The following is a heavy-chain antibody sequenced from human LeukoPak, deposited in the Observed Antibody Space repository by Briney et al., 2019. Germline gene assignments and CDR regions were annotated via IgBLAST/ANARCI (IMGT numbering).Heavy chain of an antibody. CDR2: ISYDRSNK. J-gene: IGHJ4*02. V-gene: IGHV3-30*09. CDR1: GFIFSSYA. D-gene: IGHD2-2*03. Sequence: GGSLRLSCAASGFIFSSYAMHWVRQAPGKGLEWVAVISYDRSNKYYADSVKGRFAISRDNSKNTLYLQMNSLRGEDTAVYHCAGGYCSSTSCFPDYWGQGTLVTVSS. CDR3: AGGYCSSTSCFPDY.